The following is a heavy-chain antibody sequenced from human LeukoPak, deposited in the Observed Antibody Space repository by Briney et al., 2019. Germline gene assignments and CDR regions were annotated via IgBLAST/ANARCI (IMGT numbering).Heavy chain of an antibody. V-gene: IGHV4-34*01. J-gene: IGHJ6*04. CDR3: ARVSSYYYYGMDV. D-gene: IGHD3-3*02. CDR2: INHSGST. Sequence: SETLSLTCAVYGGFFSGYYWSWIRQPPGKGLEWIGEINHSGSTNYNPSLKSRVTISVDTSKNQFSLKLSSVTAADTAVYYCARVSSYYYYGMDVWGKGTTVTVSS. CDR1: GGFFSGYY.